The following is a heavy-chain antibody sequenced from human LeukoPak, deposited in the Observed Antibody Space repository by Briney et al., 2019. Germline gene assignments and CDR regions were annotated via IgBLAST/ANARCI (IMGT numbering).Heavy chain of an antibody. CDR1: GYTFTGYY. J-gene: IGHJ4*02. CDR2: ISAYNGKT. D-gene: IGHD2-8*01. V-gene: IGHV1-18*04. Sequence: ASVKVSCKASGYTFTGYYIHWVRQAPGQGLEWMGWISAYNGKTYYAQKFQGRVTVTTDTSTSTAYMDLRSLRSDDTAVYYCARTNLDCKNGVCYDYWGQGTPVTVSS. CDR3: ARTNLDCKNGVCYDY.